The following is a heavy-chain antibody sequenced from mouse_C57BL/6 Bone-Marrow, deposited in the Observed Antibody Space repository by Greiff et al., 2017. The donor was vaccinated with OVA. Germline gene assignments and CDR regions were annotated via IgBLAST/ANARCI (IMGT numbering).Heavy chain of an antibody. V-gene: IGHV14-4*01. CDR1: GFNIKDDY. J-gene: IGHJ3*01. CDR2: LDPENGDT. D-gene: IGHD1-1*01. Sequence: VQLQQSGAELVRPGASVKLSCTASGFNIKDDYMHWVKQRPEQGLEWIGWLDPENGDTEYASKFQGKATITADTSSNTAYLQLISLTSEDTAVYYCTTPPYYYGSSYWFAYWGQGTLVTVSA. CDR3: TTPPYYYGSSYWFAY.